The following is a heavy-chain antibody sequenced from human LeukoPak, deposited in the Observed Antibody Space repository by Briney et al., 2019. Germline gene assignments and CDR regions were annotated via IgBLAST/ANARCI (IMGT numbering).Heavy chain of an antibody. J-gene: IGHJ5*01. CDR2: IYHSGIT. D-gene: IGHD6-13*01. CDR1: GGSISSGGYS. V-gene: IGHV4-30-2*01. Sequence: SETLSLTCAVSGGSISSGGYSWSWLPQPPGKGLEWIGYIYHSGITYYNPSLKSRVTISVDRSKNQFSLKLSSVTAADTAVYYCARGQGSSSWFDYWGQGTLVTVSS. CDR3: ARGQGSSSWFDY.